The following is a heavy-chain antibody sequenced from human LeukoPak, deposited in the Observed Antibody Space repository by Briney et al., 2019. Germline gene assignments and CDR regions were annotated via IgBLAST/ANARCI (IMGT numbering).Heavy chain of an antibody. D-gene: IGHD3-9*01. CDR3: AREGYYDILTATNLFDY. Sequence: SETLSLTCTVSGGSISSYYWSWIRQPAGKGLEWIGRIYTSGSTNYNPSLKSRATISVDKSKNQFSLKLSSVTAADTAVYYCAREGYYDILTATNLFDYWGQGTLVTVSS. CDR2: IYTSGST. CDR1: GGSISSYY. J-gene: IGHJ4*02. V-gene: IGHV4-4*07.